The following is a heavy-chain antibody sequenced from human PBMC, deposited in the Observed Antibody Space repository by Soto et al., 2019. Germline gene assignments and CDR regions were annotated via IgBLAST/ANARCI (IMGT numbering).Heavy chain of an antibody. Sequence: EVQLLESGGGLVQPGGSLRLSCAASGFTFSSYAMSWVRQAPGKGLEWVSAISGSGGSTYYADSVKGRFTISRDNSHNTLYLQMNSLRASDTPVYYSAKIPSTIFAAVIIPYDYYMAVWGKGTTVTVS. V-gene: IGHV3-23*01. CDR2: ISGSGGST. D-gene: IGHD3-3*01. CDR1: GFTFSSYA. CDR3: AKIPSTIFAAVIIPYDYYMAV. J-gene: IGHJ6*03.